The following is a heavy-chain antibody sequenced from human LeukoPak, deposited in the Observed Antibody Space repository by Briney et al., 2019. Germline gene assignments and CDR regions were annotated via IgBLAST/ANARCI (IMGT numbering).Heavy chain of an antibody. CDR2: IYTSGST. Sequence: PSETLSLTCTVSRYSISSGYYWGWIRQPAGKGLEWIGRIYTSGSTNYNPSLKSRVTMSVDTSKNQFSLKLSSVTAADTAVYYCARDTGTAMAYWYFDLWGRGTLVTVSS. D-gene: IGHD5-18*01. CDR3: ARDTGTAMAYWYFDL. V-gene: IGHV4-4*07. CDR1: RYSISSGYY. J-gene: IGHJ2*01.